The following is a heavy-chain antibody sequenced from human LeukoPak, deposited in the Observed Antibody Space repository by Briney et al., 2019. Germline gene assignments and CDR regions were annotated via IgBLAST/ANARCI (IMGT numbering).Heavy chain of an antibody. CDR1: GESLSGYY. CDR2: INHSGGT. J-gene: IGHJ4*02. D-gene: IGHD3-10*01. V-gene: IGHV4-34*01. CDR3: ARSQLWSPFSH. Sequence: SETLSLTCVVYGESLSGYYCNWIRQPPGKGLEWIGEINHSGGTNFNPSLKSRVTISVDTSMNVFSLKLTSVAAADTAVYYCARSQLWSPFSHWGQGTLVTVSS.